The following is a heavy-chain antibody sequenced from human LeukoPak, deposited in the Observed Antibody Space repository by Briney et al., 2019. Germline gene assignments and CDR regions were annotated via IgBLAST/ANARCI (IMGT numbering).Heavy chain of an antibody. CDR2: TYYRSKGYN. J-gene: IGHJ6*02. CDR3: ARARLSWDYYYYGMDV. D-gene: IGHD3-16*01. Sequence: SQTLSLTFAISGDSVSSNSAAWNWIRQSPSRGLEWLGRTYYRSKGYNDYAGAVKSRITINPNTSKNQFSLQLNSVTPEDTAVYYCARARLSWDYYYYGMDVWGQGTTVTVSS. CDR1: GDSVSSNSAA. V-gene: IGHV6-1*01.